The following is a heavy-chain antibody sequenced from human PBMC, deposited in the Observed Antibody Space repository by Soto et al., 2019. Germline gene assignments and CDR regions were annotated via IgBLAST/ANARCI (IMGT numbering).Heavy chain of an antibody. V-gene: IGHV4-4*07. CDR3: AREGSYSAYNFAHGIQLWSFDF. CDR2: IFSSGST. CDR1: GGSINTFY. Sequence: LETLSLTYTVSGGSINTFYWSWVRQPAGKGLEWIGRIFSSGSTSFNPSLESRVAMSVDRSKNHFSLNLSSVTAADMAVYYCAREGSYSAYNFAHGIQLWSFDFWGQGALVTVSS. J-gene: IGHJ4*02. D-gene: IGHD5-12*01.